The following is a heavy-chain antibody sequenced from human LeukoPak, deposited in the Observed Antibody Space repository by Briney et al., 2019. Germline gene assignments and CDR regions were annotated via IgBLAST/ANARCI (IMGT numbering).Heavy chain of an antibody. V-gene: IGHV1-69*13. CDR1: GGTFSSYA. D-gene: IGHD6-6*01. J-gene: IGHJ3*02. Sequence: ASVKVSCKASGGTFSSYAISWVRQAPGQGLEWMGGIIPIFGTANYAQKFQGRVTIPADESTSTAYMELSSLRSEDTAVYYCARDWRPDAFDIWGQGTMVTVSS. CDR2: IIPIFGTA. CDR3: ARDWRPDAFDI.